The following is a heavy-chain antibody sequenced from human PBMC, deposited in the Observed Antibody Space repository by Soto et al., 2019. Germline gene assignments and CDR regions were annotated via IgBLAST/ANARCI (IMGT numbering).Heavy chain of an antibody. CDR1: GLTFSTYW. J-gene: IGHJ4*02. CDR2: INPDGSEI. CDR3: ATTDNLAVAVRF. V-gene: IGHV3-7*01. D-gene: IGHD6-19*01. Sequence: EVQLVESGGGLVQPGGSLRLSCEASGLTFSTYWMSWVRQAPGRGLEWVAKINPDGSEIYHVDSVKGRFTISRDNTKNAQYLQMNSLRTDDTAVYYCATTDNLAVAVRFWGQGSLVTVSS.